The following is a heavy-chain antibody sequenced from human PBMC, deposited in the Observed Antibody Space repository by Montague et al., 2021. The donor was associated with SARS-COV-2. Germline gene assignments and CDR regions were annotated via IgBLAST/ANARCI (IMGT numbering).Heavy chain of an antibody. D-gene: IGHD3-22*01. CDR1: GGSFSGYY. CDR3: ARVAGGYYHDSSAYFDY. CDR2: ISQSGST. V-gene: IGHV4-34*01. Sequence: SETLSLTCAVYGGSFSGYYWSWIRQPPGKGLEWIGEISQSGSTNYNPSLKSGVTLSVDTSKKQFSLKLSSLTAADTAVYYCARVAGGYYHDSSAYFDYWGQGSLVTVSS. J-gene: IGHJ4*02.